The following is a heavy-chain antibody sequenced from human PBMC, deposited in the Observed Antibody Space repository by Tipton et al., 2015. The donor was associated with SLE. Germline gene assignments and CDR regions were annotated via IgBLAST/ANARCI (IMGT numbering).Heavy chain of an antibody. CDR2: ISYDGSNK. Sequence: SLRLSCAASGFTFSSYAMHWVRQAPGKGLEWVAVISYDGSNKYYADSVKGRFTISRDNSKNTLYLQMNSLRAEDTAVYYRAREKTMVRGGPKGDAFDIWGQGTMVTVSS. J-gene: IGHJ3*02. V-gene: IGHV3-30-3*01. CDR1: GFTFSSYA. CDR3: AREKTMVRGGPKGDAFDI. D-gene: IGHD3-10*01.